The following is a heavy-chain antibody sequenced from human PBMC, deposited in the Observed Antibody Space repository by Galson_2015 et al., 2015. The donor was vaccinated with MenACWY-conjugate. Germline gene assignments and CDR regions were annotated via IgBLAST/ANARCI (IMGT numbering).Heavy chain of an antibody. CDR3: ARVASTRGYSYGFDY. CDR2: ISSSSRYI. Sequence: SLRLGCAASRFPVSDYYMGWSRQAPGKGLEWISYISSSSRYINYADSVKGRFTISRDNAKDSLYLQMDYLRVEDTALYYCARVASTRGYSYGFDYRGQGTPVTVSS. V-gene: IGHV3-11*06. D-gene: IGHD5-18*01. CDR1: RFPVSDYY. J-gene: IGHJ4*02.